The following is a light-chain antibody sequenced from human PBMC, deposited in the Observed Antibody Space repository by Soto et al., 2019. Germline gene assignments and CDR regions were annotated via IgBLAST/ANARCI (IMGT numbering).Light chain of an antibody. CDR2: KAS. CDR3: QQYYSYWT. V-gene: IGKV1-5*03. J-gene: IGKJ1*01. CDR1: QSISTW. Sequence: DIQMTQSPSTLSASVGDRVTITCRASQSISTWLAWYQQKPGKAPNLLIYKASSLESGVPSRFSGSGSGTEFTLTISGLQPDDFATYFCQQYYSYWTFGQGTKVEIK.